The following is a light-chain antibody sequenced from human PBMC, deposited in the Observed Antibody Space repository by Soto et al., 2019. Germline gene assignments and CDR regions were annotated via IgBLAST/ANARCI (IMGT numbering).Light chain of an antibody. CDR3: SSYTSSSLYV. CDR1: SSDVGYSNY. V-gene: IGLV2-14*01. Sequence: QSALTQPASVSGSPGQSITISCTGTSSDVGYSNYVSWYQQLPGKAPKLMIYDVSDRPSGVSNRFSGSKSGSTASLTISGLQAEDDADYDCSSYTSSSLYVFGTGTKLTVL. CDR2: DVS. J-gene: IGLJ1*01.